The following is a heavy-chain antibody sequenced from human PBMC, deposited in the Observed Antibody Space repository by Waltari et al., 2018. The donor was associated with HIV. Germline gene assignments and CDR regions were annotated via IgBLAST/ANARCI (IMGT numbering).Heavy chain of an antibody. CDR3: ASGGWYSSSRTFDY. Sequence: EVQLVESGGGTVKPGGSLRLSCSASGFSFSSYSMNWVRQAPGTGLEWVASITTTSYYIYYADSVKGRFSISRDNAKNSLYLQMNSLRVEDTAVYYCASGGWYSSSRTFDYWGQGTLVTVSS. D-gene: IGHD6-13*01. V-gene: IGHV3-21*01. CDR1: GFSFSSYS. J-gene: IGHJ4*02. CDR2: ITTTSYYI.